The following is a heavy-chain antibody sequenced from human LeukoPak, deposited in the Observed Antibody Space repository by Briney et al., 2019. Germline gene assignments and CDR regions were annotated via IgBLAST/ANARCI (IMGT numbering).Heavy chain of an antibody. J-gene: IGHJ3*02. V-gene: IGHV3-74*01. D-gene: IGHD6-19*01. CDR3: AREPIAVADPDAFDI. Sequence: AGGSLRLSCAASGFTFSSYWMHWVRHAPGKGLVWVSRINSDGRSISYADSVKGRFTISRDNAKNTLYLQMNSLRAEDTAVYYCAREPIAVADPDAFDIWGQGTMVTVSS. CDR2: INSDGRSI. CDR1: GFTFSSYW.